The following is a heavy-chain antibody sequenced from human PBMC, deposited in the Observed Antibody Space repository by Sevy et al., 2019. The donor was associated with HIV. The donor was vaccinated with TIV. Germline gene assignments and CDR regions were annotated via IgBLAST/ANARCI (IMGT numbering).Heavy chain of an antibody. V-gene: IGHV4-30-2*01. CDR1: GGSISSGGYS. CDR3: ARGRGGGPNWFDP. D-gene: IGHD2-15*01. J-gene: IGHJ5*02. CDR2: IYHSGST. Sequence: SETLSLTCAVSGGSISSGGYSWSWIRQPPGKGLEWIGYIYHSGSTYYNPSLKSRVTISVDTSKNQFSLKLSSVTAADTAVYYCARGRGGGPNWFDPWGQGTLVTVSS.